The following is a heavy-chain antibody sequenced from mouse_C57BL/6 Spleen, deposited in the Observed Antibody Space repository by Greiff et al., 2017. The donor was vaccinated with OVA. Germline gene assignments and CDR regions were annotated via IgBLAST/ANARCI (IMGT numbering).Heavy chain of an antibody. D-gene: IGHD3-2*02. J-gene: IGHJ4*01. Sequence: VQLQQPGAELVMPGASVKLSCTASGYTFTSYWMHWVKQRPGQGLEWIGEIDPSDSSTNYNQKFKGKSTLTVDKSSSTAYMQLSSLTSEDSAVYYCVGESTAHMDYWGLGTSVTVSS. V-gene: IGHV1-69*01. CDR1: GYTFTSYW. CDR2: IDPSDSST. CDR3: VGESTAHMDY.